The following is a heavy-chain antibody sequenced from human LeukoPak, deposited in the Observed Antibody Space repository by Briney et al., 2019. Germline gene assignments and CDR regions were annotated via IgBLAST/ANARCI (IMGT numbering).Heavy chain of an antibody. CDR1: GLNFADYA. Sequence: GGSLRLSCVVSGLNFADYAMHWVRQPPGKGLEWVSIISADGGTTFSADSVKGRFTIARDNSKNSLYLQMNSLRSEDTAMYFCAKESGKFDYWSQGTLVAVST. J-gene: IGHJ4*02. V-gene: IGHV3-43*02. CDR2: ISADGGTT. CDR3: AKESGKFDY.